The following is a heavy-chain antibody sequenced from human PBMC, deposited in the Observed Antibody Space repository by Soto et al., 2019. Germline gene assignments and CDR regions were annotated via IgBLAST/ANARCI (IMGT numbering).Heavy chain of an antibody. CDR3: ARDGTYYVFWRGPLPMDV. V-gene: IGHV3-66*01. CDR2: IYSGGST. CDR1: GFTVSSNY. Sequence: GGSLRLSCAASGFTVSSNYMSWVRQAPGKGLEWVSVIYSGGSTYYADSVKGRFTISRDNYKNTLYLQMNSLRAEDTAVYYCARDGTYYVFWRGPLPMDVWGKGTTVTVSS. J-gene: IGHJ6*03. D-gene: IGHD3-3*01.